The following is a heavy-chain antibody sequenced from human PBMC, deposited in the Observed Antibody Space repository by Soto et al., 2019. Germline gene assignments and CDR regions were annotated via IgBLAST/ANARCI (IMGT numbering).Heavy chain of an antibody. D-gene: IGHD2-2*02. Sequence: EVQLVESGGGLVQPGGSLKLSCAASGFIFSGSAIHWVRQASGKGLEWVGRIRSRANNFATSSAASVKGRFTFSRDDSKNTAYLQMNTLKPEVTAVYYCARGQGAAIGDYYFHGMDVWGPGTTVTFSS. V-gene: IGHV3-73*02. J-gene: IGHJ6*02. CDR2: IRSRANNFAT. CDR1: GFIFSGSA. CDR3: ARGQGAAIGDYYFHGMDV.